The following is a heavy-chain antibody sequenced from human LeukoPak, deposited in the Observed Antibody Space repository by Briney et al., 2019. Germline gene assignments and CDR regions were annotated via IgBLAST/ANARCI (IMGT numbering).Heavy chain of an antibody. CDR1: GFTFSSYG. J-gene: IGHJ3*02. V-gene: IGHV3-33*06. CDR2: IWYDGTNK. D-gene: IGHD1-1*01. Sequence: GGSLRLSCVASGFTFSSYGMHWVRQAPGKGLEWVAVIWYDGTNKYYADSVKGRFTISRDNSKNTLYLQMNSLRAEDTAVYYCAKNGPLNDAFDIWGQGTMVTVSS. CDR3: AKNGPLNDAFDI.